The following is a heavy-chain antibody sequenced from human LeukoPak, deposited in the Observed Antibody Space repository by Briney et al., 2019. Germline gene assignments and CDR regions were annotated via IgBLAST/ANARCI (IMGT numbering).Heavy chain of an antibody. J-gene: IGHJ4*02. CDR3: ASGYSYGYDFDY. D-gene: IGHD5-18*01. CDR1: GYTFTTYG. V-gene: IGHV1-18*01. Sequence: GGSVRVSCKASGYTFTTYGISWVRQAPGQGLEWMGWISGYNGNTNYAQKFQGRVTMTTDTSTTTAYMDVRSLRSDDTAVYYCASGYSYGYDFDYWGQGTLVTVSS. CDR2: ISGYNGNT.